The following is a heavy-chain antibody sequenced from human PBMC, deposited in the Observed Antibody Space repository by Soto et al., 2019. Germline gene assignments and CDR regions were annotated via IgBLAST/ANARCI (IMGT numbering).Heavy chain of an antibody. D-gene: IGHD4-17*01. V-gene: IGHV4-31*03. CDR3: ARDPDYGGTIPGWYFDL. CDR2: IYYSGST. CDR1: GGSISSGGYY. J-gene: IGHJ2*01. Sequence: QVQLQESGPGLVKPSQTLSLTCTVSGGSISSGGYYWSWIRQHPGNGLEGIGYIYYSGSTYYNPALKGRVTISVDTSKNQFSLKLRSVTAADTAVYYCARDPDYGGTIPGWYFDLWGRGTLVTVSS.